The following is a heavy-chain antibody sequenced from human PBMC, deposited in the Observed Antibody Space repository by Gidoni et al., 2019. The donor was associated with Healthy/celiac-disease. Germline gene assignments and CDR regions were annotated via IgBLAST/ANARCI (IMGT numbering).Heavy chain of an antibody. D-gene: IGHD3-10*01. V-gene: IGHV4-31*03. CDR2: IYYSGST. Sequence: QVQLQESGPGLVKPSPTLSLTCTFPGGSISSRGYYWGWIRQHPGKGLEWIGYIYYSGSTYYNPSLKSRVTISVDTSKNQFSLKLSSVTAADTAVYYCARGDYYLYYFDYWGQGTLVTVSS. CDR1: GGSISSRGYY. CDR3: ARGDYYLYYFDY. J-gene: IGHJ4*02.